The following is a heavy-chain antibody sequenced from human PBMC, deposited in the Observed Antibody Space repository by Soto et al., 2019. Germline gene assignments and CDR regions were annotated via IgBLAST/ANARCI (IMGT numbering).Heavy chain of an antibody. Sequence: ASVKVSCKASGYTFTGYYMHWVRQAPGQGLGWMGWINPNSGGTNYAQKFQGWVTMTRDTSISTAYMELSRLRSDDTAVYYCARTATKEGEGYGMDVWGQGTTVTVSS. CDR1: GYTFTGYY. CDR2: INPNSGGT. J-gene: IGHJ6*02. CDR3: ARTATKEGEGYGMDV. D-gene: IGHD2-21*01. V-gene: IGHV1-2*04.